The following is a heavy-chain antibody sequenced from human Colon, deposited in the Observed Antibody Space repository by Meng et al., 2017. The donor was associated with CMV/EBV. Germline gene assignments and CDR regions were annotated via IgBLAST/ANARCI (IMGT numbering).Heavy chain of an antibody. Sequence: GESLKISCAASGFTFSTYGIHWVRQAPGKGLEWLSFIRYDGSEQYYADSVKGRFTVSRDNSQNTMYLQMNSLRVEDSAVYYCAKAHDIVISRGMDVWGQGTTVTVSS. J-gene: IGHJ6*02. CDR3: AKAHDIVISRGMDV. V-gene: IGHV3-30*02. CDR2: IRYDGSEQ. D-gene: IGHD2/OR15-2a*01. CDR1: GFTFSTYG.